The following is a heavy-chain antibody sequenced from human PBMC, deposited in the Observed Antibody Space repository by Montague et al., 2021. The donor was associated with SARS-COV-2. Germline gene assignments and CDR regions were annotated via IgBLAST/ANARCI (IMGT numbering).Heavy chain of an antibody. V-gene: IGHV4-59*08. CDR2: IADNGFT. D-gene: IGHD5-24*01. CDR1: GGSIRSYY. J-gene: IGHJ4*02. CDR3: ARQNRGDVYSWYDFEY. Sequence: SETLSLTCTVSGGSIRSYYWSWIRQPPGKGLEWIGFIADNGFTNYSGSLRRRVTMSVDTSKNQFSLRLTSVSAADTAVYYCARQNRGDVYSWYDFEYWGQGTLVTVSS.